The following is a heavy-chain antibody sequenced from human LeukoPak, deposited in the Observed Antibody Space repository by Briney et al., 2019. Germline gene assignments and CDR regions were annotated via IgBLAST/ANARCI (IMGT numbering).Heavy chain of an antibody. CDR2: ISYDGSNK. CDR1: GFTFSSYG. Sequence: PGRSLRLSCAASGFTFSSYGMHWVRQAPGKGLEWVAVISYDGSNKYYADSVKGRFTISRDNSKNTLYLQMNSLRAEDTAVYYCARVLAARTPHNWFDPWGQGTLVTVSS. V-gene: IGHV3-30*03. J-gene: IGHJ5*02. D-gene: IGHD6-6*01. CDR3: ARVLAARTPHNWFDP.